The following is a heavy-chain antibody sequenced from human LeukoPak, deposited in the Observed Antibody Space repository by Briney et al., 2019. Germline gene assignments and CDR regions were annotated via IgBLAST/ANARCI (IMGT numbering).Heavy chain of an antibody. J-gene: IGHJ4*02. D-gene: IGHD2-21*01. V-gene: IGHV7-4-1*02. CDR2: INTNTGNP. Sequence: GASVKVSCKASGYTFSSYAMNWVRQAPGQGLEWMGWINTNTGNPTYAQGFTGRFVFSLDTSVSTAYLQISSLQAEDTAVYYCARSSDGGDYLGVGFDYWGQGTLVTVSS. CDR1: GYTFSSYA. CDR3: ARSSDGGDYLGVGFDY.